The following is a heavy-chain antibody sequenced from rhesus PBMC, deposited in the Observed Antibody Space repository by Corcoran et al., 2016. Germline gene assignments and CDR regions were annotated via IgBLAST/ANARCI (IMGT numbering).Heavy chain of an antibody. J-gene: IGHJ4*01. Sequence: EVQLVQSGAEVKRPGESLKLSCTTSGYSFTSYWIRWVRQLPGKGLGWMGAMDPSDSDTRYSPSFQGQVTSSADKSISTTYLQWSSLKASDSATYYCAKEARIGLFDYWGQGVLVTVSS. CDR3: AKEARIGLFDY. CDR2: MDPSDSDT. V-gene: IGHV5-2*01. CDR1: GYSFTSYW.